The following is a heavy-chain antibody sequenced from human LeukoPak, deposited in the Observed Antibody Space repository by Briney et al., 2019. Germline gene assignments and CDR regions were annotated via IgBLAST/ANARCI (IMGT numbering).Heavy chain of an antibody. D-gene: IGHD3-10*01. CDR2: INPNSGGT. V-gene: IGHV1-2*02. Sequence: ASVKVSCKASGYIFTSYGISWVRQAPGQGLEWMGWINPNSGGTNYAQKFQGRVTMTRDTSISTAYMELSRLRSDDTAVYYCARDRERGYYYYYMDVWGKGTTVTVSS. CDR1: GYIFTSYG. J-gene: IGHJ6*03. CDR3: ARDRERGYYYYYMDV.